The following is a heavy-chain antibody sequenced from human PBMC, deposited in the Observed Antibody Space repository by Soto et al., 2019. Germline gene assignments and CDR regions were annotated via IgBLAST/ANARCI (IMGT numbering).Heavy chain of an antibody. D-gene: IGHD3-16*01. CDR3: AKDMKWGGMTKIHYFDS. Sequence: GGSLRLSCAASGFTFSSYGMHWVRQAPGKGLEWVAVISYDGRNKNYADSVKGRFTISRDNAKSSLFLQMSSLRPDDTALYYCAKDMKWGGMTKIHYFDSWGQGTLVTVSS. CDR2: ISYDGRNK. CDR1: GFTFSSYG. V-gene: IGHV3-30*18. J-gene: IGHJ4*02.